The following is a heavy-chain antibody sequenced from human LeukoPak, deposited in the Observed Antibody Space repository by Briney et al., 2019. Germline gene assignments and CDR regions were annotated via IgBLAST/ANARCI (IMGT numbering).Heavy chain of an antibody. CDR3: AGSDTIGYLPREWDYWYFDR. D-gene: IGHD3-22*01. V-gene: IGHV3-30*04. Sequence: PGGSLRLSCAASGFTFSSYAMHWVRQAPGKGLEWGAVISYDGSNKYYADSVKGRFTISRDNSKNTLYLQLNSLRAEDTAVYYCAGSDTIGYLPREWDYWYFDRWGRGTLVTVSS. CDR2: ISYDGSNK. CDR1: GFTFSSYA. J-gene: IGHJ2*01.